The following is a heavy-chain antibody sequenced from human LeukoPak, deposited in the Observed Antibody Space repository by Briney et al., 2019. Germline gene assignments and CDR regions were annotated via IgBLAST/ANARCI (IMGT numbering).Heavy chain of an antibody. J-gene: IGHJ4*02. CDR1: GYTXTGYY. CDR3: GRDRHWNQGNFDY. CDR2: SNPNNGGT. D-gene: IGHD1-1*01. Sequence: GASVKVSCKAFGYTXTGYYIHGVRQAPGHGLDWMGWSNPNNGGTNSAQKFQGRVTMTRDTSIGTAYMELNRLTYDDTAVYYCGRDRHWNQGNFDYWGQGTLVTVSS. V-gene: IGHV1-2*02.